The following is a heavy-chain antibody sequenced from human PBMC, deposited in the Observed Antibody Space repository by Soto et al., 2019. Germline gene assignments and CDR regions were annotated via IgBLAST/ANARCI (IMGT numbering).Heavy chain of an antibody. CDR1: GSTFSSYD. CDR2: ISPDGNNA. J-gene: IGHJ3*02. Sequence: QVQLVESGGDVVQPGRSLRLSCAASGSTFSSYDIHWVRQAQGKGLEWVAHISPDGNNAYYADSVKGRFTISRDNARNAVYLQVHSLRPEDKAVYYCVRGPSHGAFDNWGQGTLVTGSS. CDR3: VRGPSHGAFDN. V-gene: IGHV3-30-3*01.